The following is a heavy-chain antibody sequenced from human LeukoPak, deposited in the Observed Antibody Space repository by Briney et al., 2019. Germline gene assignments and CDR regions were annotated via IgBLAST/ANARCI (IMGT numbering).Heavy chain of an antibody. CDR3: ARGPPNWGYDY. J-gene: IGHJ4*02. CDR1: GYTFTSYY. D-gene: IGHD7-27*01. Sequence: ASVKVSCKASGYTFTSYYMHWVRQAPGQGLEWMGIIDPSGGSTSYAQKFQGRVTMTRNTSISTAYMELSSLRSDDTAVYYCARGPPNWGYDYWGPGTLVTVSS. V-gene: IGHV1-46*01. CDR2: IDPSGGST.